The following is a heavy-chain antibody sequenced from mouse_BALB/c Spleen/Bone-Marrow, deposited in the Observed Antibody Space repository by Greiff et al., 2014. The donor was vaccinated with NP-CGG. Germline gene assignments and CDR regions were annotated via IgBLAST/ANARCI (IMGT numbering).Heavy chain of an antibody. CDR1: GFSLTNYG. D-gene: IGHD1-1*01. J-gene: IGHJ3*01. V-gene: IGHV2-5-1*01. CDR3: AKGHYGSSPFAY. Sequence: QVQLQQSGPSLVQPSQSLSITCTVSGFSLTNYGIYWVRQSPGKGLEWLGVIWRGGTTDYNAAFMSRLGITKDNSKSQVFFKMNSLQADDTAIYYCAKGHYGSSPFAYWGQGTLVTVSA. CDR2: IWRGGTT.